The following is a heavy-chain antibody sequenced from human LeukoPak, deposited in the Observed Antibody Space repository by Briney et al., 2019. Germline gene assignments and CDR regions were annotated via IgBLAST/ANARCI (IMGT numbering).Heavy chain of an antibody. CDR2: ISAYNGNT. J-gene: IGHJ5*02. D-gene: IGHD3-10*01. Sequence: ASVTVSCKVSGYTLTELSMHWVRQAPGQGLEWMGWISAYNGNTNYAQKLQGRVTMTTDTSTSTAYMELRSLRSDDTAVYYCARDLTTMVRGEGDNWFDPWGQGTLVTVSA. CDR1: GYTLTELS. V-gene: IGHV1-18*01. CDR3: ARDLTTMVRGEGDNWFDP.